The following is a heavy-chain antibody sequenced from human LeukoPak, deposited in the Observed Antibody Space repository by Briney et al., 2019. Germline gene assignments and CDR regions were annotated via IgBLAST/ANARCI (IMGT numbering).Heavy chain of an antibody. CDR2: INPNSGDT. Sequence: GASVKVSRKASVYTFTFYYVHWVRQAPGQGLEWMGWINPNSGDTNYAQKFQGRVTMTRDTSISTAYMELSRLRSDDTAVYYCARVGPEILTGYLYWGQGTLVTVSS. D-gene: IGHD3-9*01. CDR1: VYTFTFYY. CDR3: ARVGPEILTGYLY. V-gene: IGHV1-2*02. J-gene: IGHJ4*02.